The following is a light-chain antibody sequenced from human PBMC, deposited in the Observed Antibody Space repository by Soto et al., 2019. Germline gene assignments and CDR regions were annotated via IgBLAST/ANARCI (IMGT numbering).Light chain of an antibody. V-gene: IGKV3-20*01. CDR3: QQYGGSRWT. J-gene: IGKJ1*01. CDR2: GAS. Sequence: EIVLTQSPGTLSLSPGGRATISCRASQSVSSTYLAWYQQKPGQAPRLLIYGASNRATGIPDRFSGSGSGTDFTLTISRLEPEDFAVYYCQQYGGSRWTFGQGTKVDIK. CDR1: QSVSSTY.